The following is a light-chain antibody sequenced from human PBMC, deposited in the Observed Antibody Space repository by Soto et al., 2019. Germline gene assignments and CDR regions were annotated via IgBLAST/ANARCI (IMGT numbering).Light chain of an antibody. V-gene: IGKV1-39*01. Sequence: DIQMTQSPSSLSASVGDRVTITCRASQSISSYLNWYQQKPGKAPKLLIYAASSLQSGVPSRFSGSGSGTDFTLTISSLQPEDFATYYCQQSYFTPLTFGGGTKVDIX. CDR2: AAS. J-gene: IGKJ4*01. CDR1: QSISSY. CDR3: QQSYFTPLT.